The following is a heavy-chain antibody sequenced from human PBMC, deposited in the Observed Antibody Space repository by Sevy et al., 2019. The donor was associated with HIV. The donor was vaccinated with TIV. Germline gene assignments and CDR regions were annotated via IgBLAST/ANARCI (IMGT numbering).Heavy chain of an antibody. V-gene: IGHV3-53*01. CDR3: AREDIVLGEGNYYGMDV. CDR1: EFTVSSNY. CDR2: IYSGGST. Sequence: GGSLRLSCAASEFTVSSNYMSWVRQAPGKGLERVSVIYSGGSTYYADSVKGRFTTSRDNSQNTVYLQMNSLRAEDTAVYYCAREDIVLGEGNYYGMDVWGQGTTVTVSS. J-gene: IGHJ6*02. D-gene: IGHD2-15*01.